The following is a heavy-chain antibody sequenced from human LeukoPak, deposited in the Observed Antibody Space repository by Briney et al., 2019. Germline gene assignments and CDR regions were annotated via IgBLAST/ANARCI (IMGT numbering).Heavy chain of an antibody. CDR3: VRYLSGWYYFDY. CDR1: GFTFSTYG. D-gene: IGHD6-19*01. J-gene: IGHJ4*02. Sequence: PGGSLRLSCAASGFTFSTYGMRWVRQAPGKGLEWVSTIPASGGNTYYADSVKGRFTISRDNSKNTLYLQMNSLTAEDTAIYYCVRYLSGWYYFDYWGQGTLVTVSS. CDR2: IPASGGNT. V-gene: IGHV3-23*01.